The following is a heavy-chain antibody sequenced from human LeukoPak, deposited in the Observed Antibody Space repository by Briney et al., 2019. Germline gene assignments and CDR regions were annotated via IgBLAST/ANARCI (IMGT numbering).Heavy chain of an antibody. V-gene: IGHV1-2*02. CDR2: INPNSGGT. D-gene: IGHD2-8*01. J-gene: IGHJ4*02. CDR1: GYTFTGYY. CDR3: ARDDYCTNGVCQDY. Sequence: GASVKVSCKASGYTFTGYYMHWVRPAPGQGLEWLGWINPNSGGTNYAQKFQGRVSMTRDTSISTAYMELSRLRSDDTAVYYCARDDYCTNGVCQDYWGQGTLVTVSS.